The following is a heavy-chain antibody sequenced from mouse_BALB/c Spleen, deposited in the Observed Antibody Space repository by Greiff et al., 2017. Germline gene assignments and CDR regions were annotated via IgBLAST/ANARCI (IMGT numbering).Heavy chain of an antibody. CDR3: ARIYDYSYYYAMDY. Sequence: DVHLVESGPSLVKPSQTLSLTCSVTGDSITSGYWNWIRKFPGNKLEYMGYISYSGSTYYNPSLKSRISITRDTSKNQYYLQLNSVTTEDTATYYCARIYDYSYYYAMDYWGQGTSVTVSS. D-gene: IGHD2-4*01. CDR2: ISYSGST. CDR1: GDSITSGY. V-gene: IGHV3-8*02. J-gene: IGHJ4*01.